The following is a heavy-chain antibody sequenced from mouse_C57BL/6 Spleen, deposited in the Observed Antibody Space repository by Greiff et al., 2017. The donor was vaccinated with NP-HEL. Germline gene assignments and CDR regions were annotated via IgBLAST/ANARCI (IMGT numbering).Heavy chain of an antibody. CDR3: AKLGRGDFDY. V-gene: IGHV5-17*01. CDR2: ISSGSSTI. Sequence: EVKLVESGGGLVKPGGSLKLSCAASGFTFSDYGMHWVRQAPEKGLEWVAYISSGSSTIYYADTVTGRFTISRDNAKNTLFLQMTSLRSEDTAMDYCAKLGRGDFDYWGQGTTLTVSS. D-gene: IGHD4-1*01. CDR1: GFTFSDYG. J-gene: IGHJ2*01.